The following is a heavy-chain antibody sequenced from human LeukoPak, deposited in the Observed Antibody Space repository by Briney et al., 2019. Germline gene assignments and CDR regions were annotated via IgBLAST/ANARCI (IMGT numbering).Heavy chain of an antibody. CDR2: IIPILGIA. CDR3: ARDGVQLERQPENYFDY. Sequence: SVKVSCKASGGTFSSYAISWVRQAPGQGLEWMGRIIPILGIANYAQKFQGRVTITADKSTSTAYMELRSLRSDDTAVYYCARDGVQLERQPENYFDYWGQGTLVTVSS. D-gene: IGHD1-1*01. CDR1: GGTFSSYA. V-gene: IGHV1-69*04. J-gene: IGHJ4*02.